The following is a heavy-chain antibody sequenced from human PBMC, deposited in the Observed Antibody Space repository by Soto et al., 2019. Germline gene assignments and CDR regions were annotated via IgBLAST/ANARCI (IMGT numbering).Heavy chain of an antibody. J-gene: IGHJ5*02. Sequence: GSLRLSCVASGFTFSSCGMHWVRQSPGKGLEYVSAISANGGSTFYANSVKGRFTVSRDNSKNTLYLQMGSLRVEDMAVYYCARGFATGLWVFDPWGPGTLVTVSS. D-gene: IGHD1-26*01. CDR2: ISANGGST. V-gene: IGHV3-64*01. CDR3: ARGFATGLWVFDP. CDR1: GFTFSSCG.